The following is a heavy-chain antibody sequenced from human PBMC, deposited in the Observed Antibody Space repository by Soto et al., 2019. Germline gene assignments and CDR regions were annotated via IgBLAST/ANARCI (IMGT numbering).Heavy chain of an antibody. D-gene: IGHD3-10*01. CDR1: GYTFSSYG. J-gene: IGHJ6*02. Sequence: QAQLVQSGVEVKKAGASVKVSCKASGYTFSSYGISWARQAPGQGLEWMGWISDYNGNTQYAQKFQGRVFMTTDTATRTAYMELRGLRSDDTAVYFCAREGYYSGSGTYSPPRFYGMDVWGQGTTVTGSS. CDR2: ISDYNGNT. V-gene: IGHV1-18*01. CDR3: AREGYYSGSGTYSPPRFYGMDV.